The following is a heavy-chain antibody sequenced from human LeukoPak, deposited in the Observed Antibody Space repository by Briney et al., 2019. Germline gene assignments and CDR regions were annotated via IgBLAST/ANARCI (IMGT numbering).Heavy chain of an antibody. CDR1: GFTFSSYS. Sequence: GGSLRLSCAAPGFTFSSYSMNWVRQAPGKGLEWVSSISSSSSYIYYADSVKGRFTISRDNAKNSLYLRMNSLRAEDTAVYYCARGPTYYDSSGFYSEYWGQGTLVTVSS. CDR3: ARGPTYYDSSGFYSEY. D-gene: IGHD3-22*01. J-gene: IGHJ4*02. CDR2: ISSSSSYI. V-gene: IGHV3-21*01.